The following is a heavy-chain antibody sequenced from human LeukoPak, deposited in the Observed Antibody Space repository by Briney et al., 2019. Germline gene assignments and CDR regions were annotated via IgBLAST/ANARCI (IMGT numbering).Heavy chain of an antibody. CDR3: AKDSSGTWFGGDSQ. J-gene: IGHJ4*02. CDR1: GFTFSHYG. Sequence: GGSLRLSCAASGFTFSHYGLHWVRQAPGKGLEWVALISYDGSNKNYADSVRGRFTISRDNSENTLYLQMNSLRAEDTAVYYCAKDSSGTWFGGDSQWGQGPLVTVSS. CDR2: ISYDGSNK. D-gene: IGHD3-10*01. V-gene: IGHV3-30*18.